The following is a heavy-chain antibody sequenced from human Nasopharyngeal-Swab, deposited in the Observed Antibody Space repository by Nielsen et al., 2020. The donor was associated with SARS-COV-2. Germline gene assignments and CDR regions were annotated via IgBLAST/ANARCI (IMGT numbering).Heavy chain of an antibody. D-gene: IGHD6-13*01. Sequence: SVTVSCTASVGTFRRYAISWVRQAPGQGLEWMGGIIPIFGTANYAQKFQGRVTITADESTSTAYMELSSLRSEDTAVYYCARDAASSREGYFGYWGQGTLVTVSS. CDR1: VGTFRRYA. CDR2: IIPIFGTA. CDR3: ARDAASSREGYFGY. J-gene: IGHJ4*02. V-gene: IGHV1-69*13.